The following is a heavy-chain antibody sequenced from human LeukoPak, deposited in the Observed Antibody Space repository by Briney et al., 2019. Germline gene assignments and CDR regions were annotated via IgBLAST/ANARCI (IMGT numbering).Heavy chain of an antibody. J-gene: IGHJ4*02. CDR1: GFTDSTKY. D-gene: IGHD5-24*01. V-gene: IGHV3-66*01. Sequence: GGSLRLSCAASGFTDSTKYMTWVRQAPGKRLEWVSIIYRGTETNYADSVKDRFIISRDFSRNTFFLDLNRLGIDDTAIYYCATGKEWMALDYWGQGSLVTVSS. CDR3: ATGKEWMALDY. CDR2: IYRGTET.